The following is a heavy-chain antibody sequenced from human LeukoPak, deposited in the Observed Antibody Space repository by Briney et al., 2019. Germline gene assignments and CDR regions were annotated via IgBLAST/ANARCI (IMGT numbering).Heavy chain of an antibody. CDR3: ARPPYGQKGY. Sequence: PGGSLRLSCAASGFTFTKYWMKWVRQAPGKGLEWVANINPDGSEKFYVGSVKGRFAISRDNAKNSVYLQMSSLRGEDTAVYYCARPPYGQKGYWGQGTLVTVSS. CDR2: INPDGSEK. J-gene: IGHJ4*02. D-gene: IGHD3-10*01. CDR1: GFTFTKYW. V-gene: IGHV3-7*01.